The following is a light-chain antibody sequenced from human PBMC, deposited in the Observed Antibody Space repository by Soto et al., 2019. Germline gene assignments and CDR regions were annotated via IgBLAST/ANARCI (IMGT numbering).Light chain of an antibody. CDR1: QSVDTM. J-gene: IGKJ2*01. CDR3: QVRTDWPPFKYT. CDR2: ETS. Sequence: EIVLTQSPATLSLSAGERVTLSCRASQSVDTMVAWYQQQVGRTPRLLIYETSNRATGVPARFSGSGSGTAFTLTIRRLEPEDFAIYFCQVRTDWPPFKYTFGQGTKLEVK. V-gene: IGKV3-11*01.